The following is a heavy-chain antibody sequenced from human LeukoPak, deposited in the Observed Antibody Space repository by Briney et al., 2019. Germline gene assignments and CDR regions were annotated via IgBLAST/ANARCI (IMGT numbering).Heavy chain of an antibody. J-gene: IGHJ6*02. CDR3: ARDGGPRDGDYEAYYYGMDV. Sequence: GRSLRLSCAASGFTFSDYYMSWIRQAPGKGLEWVSYISSSGSTIYYADSVKGRFTISRDNAKNSLYLQMNSLRAEDTAVYYCARDGGPRDGDYEAYYYGMDVWGQGTTVTVSS. CDR1: GFTFSDYY. D-gene: IGHD4-17*01. V-gene: IGHV3-11*01. CDR2: ISSSGSTI.